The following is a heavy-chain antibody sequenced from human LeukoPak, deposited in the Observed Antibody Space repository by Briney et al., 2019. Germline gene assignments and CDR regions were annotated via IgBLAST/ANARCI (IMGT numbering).Heavy chain of an antibody. D-gene: IGHD1-26*01. CDR2: IYYSGST. V-gene: IGHV4-31*03. CDR3: ASQGWAGMDV. J-gene: IGHJ6*04. Sequence: TSETLSLTCTVSGGSISSGGYYWSWIRQHPGKGLEWIGYIYYSGSTYYNPSLKSRVTISVDTSKNQFSLKLSSVTAADTAVYYCASQGWAGMDVWGKGTTVTVSS. CDR1: GGSISSGGYY.